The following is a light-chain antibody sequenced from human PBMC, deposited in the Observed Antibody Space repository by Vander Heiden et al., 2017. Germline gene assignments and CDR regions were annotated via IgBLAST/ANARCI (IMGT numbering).Light chain of an antibody. V-gene: IGLV3-21*02. CDR2: DDS. Sequence: SYVLTQPPSVSVAPGQTARITCGGNNIGSKSVHWYQQKPGQAPVLVVDDDSGRPSGIPERFSGSNSGNTATLTISRVEAGDEADYYCQVWDSSSDHVVFGGGTKLTVL. CDR3: QVWDSSSDHVV. CDR1: NIGSKS. J-gene: IGLJ2*01.